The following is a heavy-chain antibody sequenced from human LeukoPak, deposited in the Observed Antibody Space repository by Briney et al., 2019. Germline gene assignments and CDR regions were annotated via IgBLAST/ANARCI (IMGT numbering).Heavy chain of an antibody. CDR1: GFTFSSYW. J-gene: IGHJ4*02. CDR2: VNPDGSGT. Sequence: GGSLRLSCAASGFTFSSYWMHWVRQAPGKGLVWVSRVNPDGSGTDYADSVKGRFTISRDNAKNTLFLQMNSLRADDTAVYYCTTDESGYGSGYDNPTYWGQGTLVTVSS. CDR3: TTDESGYGSGYDNPTY. V-gene: IGHV3-74*01. D-gene: IGHD5-12*01.